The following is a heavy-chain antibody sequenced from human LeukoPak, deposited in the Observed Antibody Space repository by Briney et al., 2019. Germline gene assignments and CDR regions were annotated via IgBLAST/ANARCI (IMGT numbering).Heavy chain of an antibody. D-gene: IGHD1-1*01. CDR3: AKDRSGTTGADWFDP. CDR2: ISGSGGST. Sequence: GGSLRLSCAASGFTFSSYGMSWVRQAPGKGLQWVSSISGSGGSTYYADSVQGRFTISRDNSKNTLYLQMNSLRAEDSAIYYCAKDRSGTTGADWFDPWGQGTLVTVSS. J-gene: IGHJ5*02. V-gene: IGHV3-23*01. CDR1: GFTFSSYG.